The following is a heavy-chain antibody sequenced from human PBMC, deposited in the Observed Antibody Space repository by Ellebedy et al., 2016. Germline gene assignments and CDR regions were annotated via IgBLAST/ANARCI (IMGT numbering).Heavy chain of an antibody. CDR1: GFTVTTSY. CDR3: AKWNSGWYAFEI. Sequence: GSLRLSCAASGFTVTTSYVSWIRQSPGKGLEWIGYSHYSGTTNYNPSLKSRVTVTVDTSKNQFSLKLSSMSVADTAVYYCAKWNSGWYAFEIWGQGTMVTVSS. CDR2: SHYSGTT. V-gene: IGHV4-59*02. D-gene: IGHD6-13*01. J-gene: IGHJ3*02.